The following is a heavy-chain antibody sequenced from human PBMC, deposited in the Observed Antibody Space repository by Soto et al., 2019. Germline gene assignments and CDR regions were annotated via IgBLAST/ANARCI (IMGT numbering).Heavy chain of an antibody. Sequence: PGGSLRLSCAGSGFTFSNYAMSWVRQAPGKGLEWVSGIGGSGGSTYNADSVKGRFTISRDNSKNTLYLQMNSLRAEDTAVYYCAKDRVSGDYGYWYFDLWGRGTLVTV. J-gene: IGHJ2*01. CDR1: GFTFSNYA. CDR3: AKDRVSGDYGYWYFDL. V-gene: IGHV3-23*01. CDR2: IGGSGGST. D-gene: IGHD4-17*01.